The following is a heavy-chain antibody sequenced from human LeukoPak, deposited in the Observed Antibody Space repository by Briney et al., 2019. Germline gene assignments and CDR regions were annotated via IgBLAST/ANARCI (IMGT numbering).Heavy chain of an antibody. D-gene: IGHD6-19*01. CDR1: GHTFTSYY. V-gene: IGHV1-46*01. Sequence: GASVKVSCKASGHTFTSYYMHWVRQAPGQGLEWMGIINPSGGSTSYAQKFQGRVTMTRDMSTSTVYMELSSLRSEDTAVYYCARDLSRSSGWYGDNGYWGQGTLVTVSS. J-gene: IGHJ4*02. CDR2: INPSGGST. CDR3: ARDLSRSSGWYGDNGY.